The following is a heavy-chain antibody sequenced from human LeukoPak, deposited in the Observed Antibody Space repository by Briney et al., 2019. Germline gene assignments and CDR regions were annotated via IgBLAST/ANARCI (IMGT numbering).Heavy chain of an antibody. CDR3: AREGMVRGVIGYYFDY. D-gene: IGHD3-10*01. J-gene: IGHJ4*02. CDR1: GGSISSYY. Sequence: DPSETLSLTCTVSGGSISSYYWSWIRQPPGKGLEWIGYIYYSGSTYYNPSLKSRVTISVHTSKNQFSLRLSSVTAADTAVYYCAREGMVRGVIGYYFDYWGQGTLVTVSS. V-gene: IGHV4-59*01. CDR2: IYYSGST.